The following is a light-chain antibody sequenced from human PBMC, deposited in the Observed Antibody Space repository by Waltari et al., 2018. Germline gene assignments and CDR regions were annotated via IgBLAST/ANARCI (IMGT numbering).Light chain of an antibody. CDR3: QQGYSTPRT. J-gene: IGKJ1*01. V-gene: IGKV1-39*01. CDR2: AAS. Sequence: DIQMTQSPSSLSAYVGDRVTITCRASQSISSYLNWYQQKLGKAPKLLIYAASSLQSGVPSRFSGSGSGTDFTLTISSLQPEDFATYYCQQGYSTPRTFGQGTKVEIK. CDR1: QSISSY.